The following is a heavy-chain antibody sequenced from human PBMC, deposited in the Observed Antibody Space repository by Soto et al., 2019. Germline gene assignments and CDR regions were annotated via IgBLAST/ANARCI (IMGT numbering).Heavy chain of an antibody. J-gene: IGHJ5*02. Sequence: PSETLSLTCAVYGGSFSGYYWSWIRQPPGKGLEWIGEINHSGSTNYNPSLKSRVTISVDTSKNQFSLKLSSVTAADTAVYYCARERAAAGTDGGWFDPWGQRTLVTVSS. V-gene: IGHV4-34*01. CDR3: ARERAAAGTDGGWFDP. D-gene: IGHD6-13*01. CDR2: INHSGST. CDR1: GGSFSGYY.